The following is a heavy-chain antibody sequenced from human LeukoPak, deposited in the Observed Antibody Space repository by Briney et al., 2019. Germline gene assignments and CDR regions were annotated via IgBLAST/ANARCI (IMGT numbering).Heavy chain of an antibody. D-gene: IGHD6-13*01. Sequence: ASVKVSCKASGYTFTSYYMHWVRQAPGQGLEWMGIINPSGGSTSYAQKFQGRVTMTRDMSTSTVYMELRSLRSDDTAVYYCARGYQGIAATWGQGTLVTVSS. CDR2: INPSGGST. CDR3: ARGYQGIAAT. CDR1: GYTFTSYY. V-gene: IGHV1-46*01. J-gene: IGHJ5*02.